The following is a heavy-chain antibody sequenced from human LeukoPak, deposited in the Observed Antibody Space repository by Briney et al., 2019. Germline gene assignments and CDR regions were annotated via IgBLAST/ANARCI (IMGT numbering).Heavy chain of an antibody. J-gene: IGHJ6*02. CDR1: GGSISNDGYF. V-gene: IGHV4-39*01. CDR2: MSYGGDT. CDR3: VRRLSYYFGVDV. Sequence: SETLSLTCTVSGGSISNDGYFWGWIRQPPGKGLEWIGSMSYGGDTYYSPALKSRLTISVDPPKNQFSLKLRSVTAADTAVYHCVRRLSYYFGVDVWGQGATVIVS.